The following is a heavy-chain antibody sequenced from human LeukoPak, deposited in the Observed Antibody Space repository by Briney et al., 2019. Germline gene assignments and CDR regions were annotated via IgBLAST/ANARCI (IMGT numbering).Heavy chain of an antibody. Sequence: PGGSLRLSCAASGFTFSSYSMNWVRQAPGKGLEWVSYISSSSSTIYYADSVKGRFTISRDNAKSSLYLQMNSLRDEDTAAYYCARGYGVYGGWFDPWGQGTLVTVSS. V-gene: IGHV3-48*02. CDR3: ARGYGVYGGWFDP. CDR2: ISSSSSTI. D-gene: IGHD4-17*01. CDR1: GFTFSSYS. J-gene: IGHJ5*02.